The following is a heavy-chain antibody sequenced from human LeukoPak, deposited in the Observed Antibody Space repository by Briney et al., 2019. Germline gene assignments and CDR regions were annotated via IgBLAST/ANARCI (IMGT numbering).Heavy chain of an antibody. Sequence: SQTLSLTCTVSAGSISSGGHYWSWIRQHPGKFLAWIGHIYYSGSTYYNPSLKSPVTISVNTSKNQFSLKLSSVTAADTAVYYSAKYHVDTAMWDWFDPWGQGTLVTVSS. CDR3: AKYHVDTAMWDWFDP. J-gene: IGHJ5*02. D-gene: IGHD5-18*01. V-gene: IGHV4-31*01. CDR2: IYYSGST. CDR1: AGSISSGGHY.